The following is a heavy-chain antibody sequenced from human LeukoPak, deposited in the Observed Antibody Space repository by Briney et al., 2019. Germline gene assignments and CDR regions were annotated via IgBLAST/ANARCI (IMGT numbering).Heavy chain of an antibody. D-gene: IGHD3-22*01. J-gene: IGHJ3*02. V-gene: IGHV4-38-2*02. CDR1: GSSISIGYY. Sequence: SETLSLTCAVSGSSISIGYYWGWIRPAPGKGLEWIGTVYHSGSTYHNPSLKSRVTISVDMSKNEFSLKLNSVTAADTAVYYCARDSSIQYDSSGYFSRGFDIWGQGTMVSVSS. CDR3: ARDSSIQYDSSGYFSRGFDI. CDR2: VYHSGST.